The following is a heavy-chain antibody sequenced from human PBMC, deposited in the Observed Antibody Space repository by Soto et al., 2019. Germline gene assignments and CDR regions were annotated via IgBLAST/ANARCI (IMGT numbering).Heavy chain of an antibody. D-gene: IGHD1-20*01. CDR1: GFTFSSYG. CDR3: AKVVITGTAFDY. Sequence: QVQLVESGGGVVQPGRSLRLSCAASGFTFSSYGMHWVRQAPGKGLEWVAVISYDGSNKYYADSVKGRFTISRDNSKNTLYLQMNSLRAEDTAVYYCAKVVITGTAFDYWGQGTLVTVSS. V-gene: IGHV3-30*18. J-gene: IGHJ4*02. CDR2: ISYDGSNK.